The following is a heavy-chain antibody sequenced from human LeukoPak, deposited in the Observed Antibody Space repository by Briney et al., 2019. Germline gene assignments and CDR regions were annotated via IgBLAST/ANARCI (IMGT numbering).Heavy chain of an antibody. CDR2: ISYDGSNK. D-gene: IGHD6-13*01. J-gene: IGHJ4*02. CDR3: AAPGDSSSFNY. CDR1: GFTFSSYA. V-gene: IGHV3-30*01. Sequence: PGRSLRLSCAASGFTFSSYAMHWVRQAPGKGLEWVAVISYDGSNKYYADSVKGRFTICRDNSKNTLYLQMNSLRAEDTAVYYCAAPGDSSSFNYWGQGTLVTVSS.